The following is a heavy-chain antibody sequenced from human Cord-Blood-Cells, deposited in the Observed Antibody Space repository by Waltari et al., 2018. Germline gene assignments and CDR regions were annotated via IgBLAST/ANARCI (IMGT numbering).Heavy chain of an antibody. D-gene: IGHD5-12*01. V-gene: IGHV4-39*07. CDR2: IYYSGGH. J-gene: IGHJ3*02. Sequence: QLQLQESGPGLVKPSETLSLTCTVSGGSISSSSYYWGWIRQPPGKGLGWIGRIYYSGGHDYNPSLKNRVTISVYTAKNQFSLKRSSVTAADTAVYYCATNSGYDAFDIWGQGTMVTVSS. CDR1: GGSISSSSYY. CDR3: ATNSGYDAFDI.